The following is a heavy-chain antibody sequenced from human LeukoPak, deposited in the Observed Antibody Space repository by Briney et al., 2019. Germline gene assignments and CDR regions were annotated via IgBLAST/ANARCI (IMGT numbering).Heavy chain of an antibody. CDR1: GGSISSGSYY. CDR3: ARMGGQQLDYFDY. J-gene: IGHJ4*02. CDR2: IYTSGST. V-gene: IGHV4-61*02. D-gene: IGHD6-13*01. Sequence: PSQTLSLTCTVSGGSISSGSYYWSWIRQPAGKGLEWIGRIYTSGSTNYNPSLKSRVTISVDTSKNQFSLKLSSVTAADTAVYYCARMGGQQLDYFDYWGQGTLVTVSS.